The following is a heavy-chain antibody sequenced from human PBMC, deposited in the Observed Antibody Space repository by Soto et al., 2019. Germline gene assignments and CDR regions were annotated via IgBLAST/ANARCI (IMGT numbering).Heavy chain of an antibody. Sequence: GASVKVSFKVSGYTLPRLALHWVRQAPGKRVEWVGGFDPEDGETICAQKFQGRVTMTEDTSTDTAYMELSSLRSEDTAVYYCATGTDYGDYTGKYYYYYYMDVWGKGTTVTVSS. CDR3: ATGTDYGDYTGKYYYYYYMDV. V-gene: IGHV1-24*01. D-gene: IGHD4-17*01. J-gene: IGHJ6*03. CDR2: FDPEDGET. CDR1: GYTLPRLA.